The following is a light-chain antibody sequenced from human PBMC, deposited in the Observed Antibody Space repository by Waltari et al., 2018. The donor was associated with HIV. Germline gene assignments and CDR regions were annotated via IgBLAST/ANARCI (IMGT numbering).Light chain of an antibody. J-gene: IGLJ3*02. CDR2: YDT. CDR3: QVWDSSTDHVV. Sequence: SYVLTQPPPVSLAPGKTANITCGGSNIENKSVHWYQQKTGRAPTLPIFYDTDRPSGSPQRIAGSNAGDTATLTIRRVVPGDEADYFWQVWDSSTDHVVFGGGTKLTVL. V-gene: IGLV3-21*04. CDR1: NIENKS.